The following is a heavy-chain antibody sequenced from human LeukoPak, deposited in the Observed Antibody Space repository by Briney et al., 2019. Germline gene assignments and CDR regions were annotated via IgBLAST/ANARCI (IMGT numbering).Heavy chain of an antibody. V-gene: IGHV5-51*01. CDR2: IYPDDSNT. CDR3: ARQGAAGKYYYYYMDV. D-gene: IGHD6-13*01. J-gene: IGHJ6*03. CDR1: GYNFLIYW. Sequence: GESLKISCKGSGYNFLIYWIGWVRQMPGQGLEWMGIIYPDDSNTIYGPSFQGQVTISADKSINTAYLEWSSLKASDTAIYYCARQGAAGKYYYYYMDVWGKGTTVTVSS.